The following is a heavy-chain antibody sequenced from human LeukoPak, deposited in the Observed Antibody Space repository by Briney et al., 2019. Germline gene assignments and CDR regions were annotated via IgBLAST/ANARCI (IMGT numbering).Heavy chain of an antibody. CDR2: IYTSGST. CDR1: GGSISSYY. D-gene: IGHD3-9*01. J-gene: IGHJ4*02. V-gene: IGHV4-4*07. Sequence: SETLSLTCTVSGGSISSYYWSWIRQPAGKGLEWIGRIYTSGSTNYNPSLKSRVTMSVDTSKNQFSLKLSSVTAADTAVYYCARDGYDILTGYYYFDYWGQGTLVTVSS. CDR3: ARDGYDILTGYYYFDY.